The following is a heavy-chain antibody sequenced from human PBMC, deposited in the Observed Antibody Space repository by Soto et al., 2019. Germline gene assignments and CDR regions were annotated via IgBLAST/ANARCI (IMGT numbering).Heavy chain of an antibody. CDR1: GGSISSGGYS. Sequence: SETLSLTCAVSGGSISSGGYSWSWIRQPPGKGLEWIASINYSGTTFYNPSLKSRVTLSVDTSKNQFALKLTSVTAADTAVYYCARLYYYGSGSYYTGPFDYWGQGTLVTVSS. V-gene: IGHV4-30-2*03. CDR3: ARLYYYGSGSYYTGPFDY. J-gene: IGHJ4*02. D-gene: IGHD3-10*01. CDR2: INYSGTT.